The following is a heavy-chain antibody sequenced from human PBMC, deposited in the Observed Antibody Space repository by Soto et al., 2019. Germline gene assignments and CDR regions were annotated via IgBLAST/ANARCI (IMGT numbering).Heavy chain of an antibody. CDR2: ISGSGGST. Sequence: EVQLLESGGGLVQPGGSLRLSCAASGFTFSSYAMSWVRQAPGKGLEWVSAISGSGGSTYYADSVKGRFTISRDNSKNTLYLQMNSLRAEDTAVYYCAKDMAVRYSSRWATLDYWGQGTLVTVSS. J-gene: IGHJ4*02. V-gene: IGHV3-23*01. CDR3: AKDMAVRYSSRWATLDY. CDR1: GFTFSSYA. D-gene: IGHD6-13*01.